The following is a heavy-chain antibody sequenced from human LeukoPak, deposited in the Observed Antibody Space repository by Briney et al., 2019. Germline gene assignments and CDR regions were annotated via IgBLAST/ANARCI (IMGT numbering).Heavy chain of an antibody. J-gene: IGHJ3*02. CDR3: ARDTSDDSSGYYPGAFDI. CDR2: IIPILGIA. D-gene: IGHD3-22*01. CDR1: GGTFSSYA. Sequence: GASVKVSCKASGGTFSSYAISWVRQAPGQGLEWMGRIIPILGIANYAQKFQGRVTITADKSTSTAYMELSSLRSEDTAVYYCARDTSDDSSGYYPGAFDIWGQGTMVTVSS. V-gene: IGHV1-69*04.